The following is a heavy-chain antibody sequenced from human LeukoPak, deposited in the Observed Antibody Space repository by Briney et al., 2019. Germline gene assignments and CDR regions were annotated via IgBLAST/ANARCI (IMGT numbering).Heavy chain of an antibody. J-gene: IGHJ6*03. CDR1: GGTFSSYA. CDR3: ARDRGSLHLKNYYYYMDV. V-gene: IGHV1-69*06. Sequence: ASVKVSCKASGGTFSSYAISWVRQAPGQGLEWMGGIIPIFGTANYAQKFQGRVTITADKSTSTAYMELRSLRSDDTAVYYCARDRGSLHLKNYYYYMDVWGKGTTVTVSS. D-gene: IGHD1-26*01. CDR2: IIPIFGTA.